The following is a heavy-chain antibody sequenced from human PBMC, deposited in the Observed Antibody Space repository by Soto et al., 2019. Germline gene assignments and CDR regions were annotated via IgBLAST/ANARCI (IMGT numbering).Heavy chain of an antibody. V-gene: IGHV3-23*01. Sequence: PGGSLRLSCATSGLTFSNYAMSWVRQAPGGGLEWVSSMSGSSSTTYYADSVKGRFTTSRDNSKNTLYLQMSSLRADDTAVYYCAPMGVWGQGTTVTVSS. J-gene: IGHJ6*02. CDR1: GLTFSNYA. CDR2: MSGSSSTT. CDR3: APMGV.